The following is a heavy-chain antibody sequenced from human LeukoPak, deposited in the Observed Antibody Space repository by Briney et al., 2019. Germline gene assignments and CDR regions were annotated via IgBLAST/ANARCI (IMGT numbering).Heavy chain of an antibody. CDR1: GFTFSSYS. Sequence: GGSLRLSCAASGFTFSSYSMNWVRQAPGKGLQWVSSIISGDSHTYYADSVKGRFTISRDNAKNSLFLQMNSLRAEDTAVYFCARTMGGYSNSDFWGQGTLVTVSS. D-gene: IGHD6-13*01. V-gene: IGHV3-21*01. CDR2: IISGDSHT. CDR3: ARTMGGYSNSDF. J-gene: IGHJ4*02.